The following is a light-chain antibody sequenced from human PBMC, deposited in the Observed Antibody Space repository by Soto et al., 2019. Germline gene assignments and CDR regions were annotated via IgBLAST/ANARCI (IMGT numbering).Light chain of an antibody. CDR1: SSNIGNNY. CDR2: ENN. V-gene: IGLV1-51*02. CDR3: GTWDSSLSAYV. J-gene: IGLJ1*01. Sequence: QSVLTQPPSVSAAPGQKVTISCSGSSSNIGNNYVSWYQQLPGTAPKLLIYENNKRPSGIPDRFSGSKSGTSATLGITGLRTGDEADYYCGTWDSSLSAYVFGTGTKVTVL.